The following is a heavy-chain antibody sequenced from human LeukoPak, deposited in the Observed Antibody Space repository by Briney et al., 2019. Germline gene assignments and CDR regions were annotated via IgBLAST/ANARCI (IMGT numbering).Heavy chain of an antibody. V-gene: IGHV3-23*01. CDR3: AKGLERESRLDS. Sequence: GGSLKLSCAASGFTFSSYAMSWVRQAPGKGLEWVSAISGSGGSTYYADSVKGRFTISRDNSKNTLYLQMNSLRAEDTAVYYCAKGLERESRLDSWGQGTLVTVSS. CDR2: ISGSGGST. CDR1: GFTFSSYA. J-gene: IGHJ4*02. D-gene: IGHD1-1*01.